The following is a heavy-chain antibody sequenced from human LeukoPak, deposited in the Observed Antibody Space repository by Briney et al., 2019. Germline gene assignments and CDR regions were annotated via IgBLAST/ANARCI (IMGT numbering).Heavy chain of an antibody. D-gene: IGHD3-10*01. CDR3: ARGRFGELLSLFFDY. J-gene: IGHJ4*02. CDR1: GYSISSGYY. CDR2: INHSGST. Sequence: SETLSLTCAVSGYSISSGYYWSWIREPPGKGLEWIGEINHSGSTNYNPSLKSRVTISVDTSKNQFSLKLSSVTAADTAVYYCARGRFGELLSLFFDYWGQGTLVTVSS. V-gene: IGHV4-34*01.